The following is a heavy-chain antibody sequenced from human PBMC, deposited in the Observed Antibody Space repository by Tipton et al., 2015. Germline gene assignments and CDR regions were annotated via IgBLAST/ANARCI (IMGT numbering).Heavy chain of an antibody. J-gene: IGHJ3*02. V-gene: IGHV3-53*01. CDR2: LYTDGAT. D-gene: IGHD2-15*01. CDR3: ARAKWYYDAFDI. CDR1: GFPVGSKH. Sequence: SLRLSCAASGFPVGSKHMSWVRQAPGKGLEWVSVLYTDGATNYADSVKGRFTTSRDNSKNTLYLQMNSLRAEDTAVYYCARAKWYYDAFDIWGQGTMVTVSS.